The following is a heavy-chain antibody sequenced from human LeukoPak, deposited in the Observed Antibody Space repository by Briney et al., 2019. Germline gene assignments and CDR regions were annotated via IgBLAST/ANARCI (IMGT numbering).Heavy chain of an antibody. CDR3: AKGGGYEAQYYYYYMDV. V-gene: IGHV3-30*02. CDR1: GFTFSSYD. J-gene: IGHJ6*03. D-gene: IGHD5-12*01. Sequence: GGSLRLPCAASGFTFSSYDMHWVRQAPGKGLEWVAFIESDGSNKYYAESVKGRFTISRDNFKNTLYLQMNSLRAEDTAVFYCAKGGGYEAQYYYYYMDVWGKGTTVTISS. CDR2: IESDGSNK.